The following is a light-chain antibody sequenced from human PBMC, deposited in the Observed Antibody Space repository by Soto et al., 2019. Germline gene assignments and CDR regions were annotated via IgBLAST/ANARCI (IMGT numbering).Light chain of an antibody. V-gene: IGKV3D-15*01. Sequence: EIVMTQSPATLSVSQGERATLSCRASQSVSSDLAWYQQKPGQAPRLLIYDASNRATGIPARFSGSGSGTQFTLTISSLQSEDFAVYYCQQYENWPQLTFGGGTKVDIK. CDR2: DAS. J-gene: IGKJ4*01. CDR3: QQYENWPQLT. CDR1: QSVSSD.